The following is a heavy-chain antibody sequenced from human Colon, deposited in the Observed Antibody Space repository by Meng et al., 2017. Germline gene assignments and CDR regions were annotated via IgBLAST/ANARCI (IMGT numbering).Heavy chain of an antibody. J-gene: IGHJ5*02. V-gene: IGHV4-34*01. CDR3: ARGEGVVDGRYTWLDP. D-gene: IGHD2-15*01. CDR2: INDRGTI. CDR1: GGSLSGYF. Sequence: QGKLQQWDEGLLKHAETLSSTYGVYGGSLSGYFWSWIRQSTAKGLEFIGVINDRGTINYNPSLRSRVPISRDTSKKQFSLHMTSVTAADTATYFCARGEGVVDGRYTWLDPCGQGTLVTVSS.